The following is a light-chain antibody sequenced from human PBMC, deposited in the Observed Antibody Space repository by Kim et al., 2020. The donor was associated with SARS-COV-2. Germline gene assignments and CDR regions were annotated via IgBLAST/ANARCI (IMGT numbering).Light chain of an antibody. CDR3: QQRNYWLT. CDR2: DAS. V-gene: IGKV3-11*01. CDR1: QSVNTY. J-gene: IGKJ4*01. Sequence: EIVLTQSPATLSLSPGERATLSCRASQSVNTYLAWYQQKPGQAPRLLIYDASNRATGIPARCSGSGSGTDFTLTISSLEPEDFAVYYCQQRNYWLTFGGGTKVDIK.